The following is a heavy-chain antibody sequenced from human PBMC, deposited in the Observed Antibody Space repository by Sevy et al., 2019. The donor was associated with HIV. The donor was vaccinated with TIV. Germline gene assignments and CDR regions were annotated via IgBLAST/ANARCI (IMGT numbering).Heavy chain of an antibody. CDR3: AKEFYRGSYLED. D-gene: IGHD3-10*01. CDR2: ISGSGGGK. V-gene: IGHV3-23*01. J-gene: IGHJ4*02. Sequence: GGSVRLSCAASGFTFSSFAISWVRQAPGKGLEWVSDISGSGGGKKYADSVKGRFTVSRDNAQNTVFLQMNNLRGKDTGLYYCAKEFYRGSYLEDWGQGTLVTVSS. CDR1: GFTFSSFA.